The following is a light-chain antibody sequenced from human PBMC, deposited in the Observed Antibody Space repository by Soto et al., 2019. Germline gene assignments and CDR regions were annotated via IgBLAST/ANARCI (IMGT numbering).Light chain of an antibody. CDR3: TSYTSSSNLYVV. V-gene: IGLV2-14*01. CDR1: SSDVGGYNY. Sequence: QSALTQPASVSGSPGQSITISCTGTSSDVGGYNYVSWYQQHPGKAPKLMIYDVTNRPSGVSNRFSGSKSGNTASLTISGLQAEDEADYYCTSYTSSSNLYVVFGGGTKVTVL. J-gene: IGLJ2*01. CDR2: DVT.